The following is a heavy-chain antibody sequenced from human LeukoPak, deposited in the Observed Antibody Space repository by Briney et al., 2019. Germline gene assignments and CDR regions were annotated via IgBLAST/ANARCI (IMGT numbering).Heavy chain of an antibody. V-gene: IGHV3-53*01. CDR2: IYSGGST. J-gene: IGHJ4*02. CDR1: GFTVSSNY. D-gene: IGHD4-17*01. CDR3: ARSGEDYGDYHGGDY. Sequence: PGGSLRLSCAASGFTVSSNYMSWVRQAPGKGLEWVSVIYSGGSTYYADSVKGRFTISRDNSKNTLYLQMNSLRAEDTAVYYCARSGEDYGDYHGGDYWGQGTLVTVSS.